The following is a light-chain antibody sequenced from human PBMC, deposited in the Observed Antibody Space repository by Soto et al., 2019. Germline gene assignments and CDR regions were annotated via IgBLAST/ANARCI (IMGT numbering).Light chain of an antibody. CDR2: EVI. CDR1: ISYVGGYNY. Sequence: HPPSASAPPGQSVTISCTGNISYVGGYNYVSWSQQHPGKAPKLMIYEVIKRPSGVPDRFSGSRSGNTASLTLSGLQAEDEADYYCSSYAGNHNFVFGTGTKVTVL. CDR3: SSYAGNHNFV. V-gene: IGLV2-8*01. J-gene: IGLJ1*01.